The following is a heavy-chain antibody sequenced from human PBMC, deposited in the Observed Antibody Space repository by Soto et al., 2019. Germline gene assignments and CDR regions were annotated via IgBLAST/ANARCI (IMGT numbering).Heavy chain of an antibody. V-gene: IGHV1-69*12. CDR2: IIPIFGTA. CDR1: GGTFSSYA. D-gene: IGHD2-15*01. CDR3: ARDTSLVYCSGGSCRNWFDP. Sequence: QVQLVQSGAEVKKPGSSVKVSCKASGGTFSSYAISWVRQAPGQGLEWMGGIIPIFGTANYAQKFQGRVTITADESTSTAYMELSSLRSEDTAVYYCARDTSLVYCSGGSCRNWFDPWGQGTLVTVSS. J-gene: IGHJ5*02.